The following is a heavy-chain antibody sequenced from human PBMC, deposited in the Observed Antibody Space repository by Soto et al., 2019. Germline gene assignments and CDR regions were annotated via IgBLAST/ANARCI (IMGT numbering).Heavy chain of an antibody. V-gene: IGHV3-23*01. Sequence: EVQLLESGGGLVQPGGSLRLSCAASGFTFSSYAMSWVRQAPGKGLEWVSVISGSGGSTYYADSVKGRFTISRDNSTYSLYLQMNSLRAEDTAVYYCARRTSGWYLEYWGQGTLVTVSS. D-gene: IGHD3-22*01. CDR1: GFTFSSYA. CDR3: ARRTSGWYLEY. J-gene: IGHJ4*02. CDR2: ISGSGGST.